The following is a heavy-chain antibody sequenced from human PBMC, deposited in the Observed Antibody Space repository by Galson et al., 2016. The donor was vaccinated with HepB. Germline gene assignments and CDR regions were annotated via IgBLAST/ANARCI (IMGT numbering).Heavy chain of an antibody. CDR3: ARDRSSGSGNFGY. J-gene: IGHJ4*02. V-gene: IGHV4-59*12. Sequence: LSLTCPVSGGSIISYYWSWIRQSPGTGLECIGYIYYSGSTNYNPSLNSRATMSVDTSKNQFSLRLSSVTAADTAVYYCARDRSSGSGNFGYWGQGTLVTVSS. CDR1: GGSIISYY. D-gene: IGHD3-10*01. CDR2: IYYSGST.